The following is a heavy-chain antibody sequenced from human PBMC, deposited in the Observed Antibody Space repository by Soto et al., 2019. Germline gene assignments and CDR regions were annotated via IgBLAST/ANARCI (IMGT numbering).Heavy chain of an antibody. D-gene: IGHD3-10*01. CDR1: GGSISTYY. V-gene: IGHV4-59*01. CDR2: VFHSGTT. J-gene: IGHJ6*03. Sequence: QLQLQESGPGLVKPSETLSLTCTVSGGSISTYYWSWLRQPPGKGLEWIGYVFHSGTTSYNPSLQSRVTLSVDPSTNQFSLRLSSVTAADTAVYYCARDRRVERFGDPDPFYYYYCMYVWGNGTTATVSS. CDR3: ARDRRVERFGDPDPFYYYYCMYV.